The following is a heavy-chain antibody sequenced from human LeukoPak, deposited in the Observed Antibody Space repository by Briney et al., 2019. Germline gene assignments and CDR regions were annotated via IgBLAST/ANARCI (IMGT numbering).Heavy chain of an antibody. CDR1: GGSISSYY. CDR3: ARETYYYDSSGYSPAFDI. Sequence: SETLSLTCTVSGGSISSYYWSWIRQPPGKGLEWIGYIYYSGSTNYNPSLKSRVTISVDTSKNQFSLKLSSVTAADTAVYYCARETYYYDSSGYSPAFDIWGQGTMLTVSS. CDR2: IYYSGST. J-gene: IGHJ3*02. V-gene: IGHV4-59*01. D-gene: IGHD3-22*01.